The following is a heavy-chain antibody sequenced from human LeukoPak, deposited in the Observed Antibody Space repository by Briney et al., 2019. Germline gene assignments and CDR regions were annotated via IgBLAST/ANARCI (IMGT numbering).Heavy chain of an antibody. CDR2: ISSSSSYI. D-gene: IGHD1-26*01. CDR3: ARELDREDYCYYYMDV. Sequence: PGGSLRLSCAASGFTVSYNYMNWVRQAPGKGLEWVSSISSSSSYIYYADSVKGRFTISRDNAKNSLYLQMNSLRAEDTAVYYCARELDREDYCYYYMDVWGKGTTVTVSS. CDR1: GFTVSYNY. V-gene: IGHV3-21*01. J-gene: IGHJ6*03.